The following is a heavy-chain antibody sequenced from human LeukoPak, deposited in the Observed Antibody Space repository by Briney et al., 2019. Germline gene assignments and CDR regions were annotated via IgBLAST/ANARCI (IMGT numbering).Heavy chain of an antibody. J-gene: IGHJ4*02. D-gene: IGHD3-3*01. CDR3: VRLFGDKYGRLDY. CDR1: GFTFSSYV. V-gene: IGHV3-33*08. Sequence: PGGSLRLSCAASGFTFSSYVMNWVRQAPGKGLEWVALIWFDGSIKHYADSVKGRFTISRDNSNNMLYLQMNSLRAEDTAVYYCVRLFGDKYGRLDYWGQGTLVTVSS. CDR2: IWFDGSIK.